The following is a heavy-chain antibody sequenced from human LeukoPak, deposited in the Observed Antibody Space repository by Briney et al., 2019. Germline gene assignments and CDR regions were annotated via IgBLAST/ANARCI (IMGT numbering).Heavy chain of an antibody. J-gene: IGHJ4*02. CDR3: ARVVRDGYNFGYFDY. CDR2: IYYSGST. CDR1: GSSISSSSYY. V-gene: IGHV4-39*07. D-gene: IGHD5-24*01. Sequence: SETLSLTCTVSGSSISSSSYYWGWIRQPPGKGLEWIGSIYYSGSTYYNPSLKSRVTISVDTSKNQFSLKLSSVTAADTAVYYCARVVRDGYNFGYFDYWGQGTLVTVSS.